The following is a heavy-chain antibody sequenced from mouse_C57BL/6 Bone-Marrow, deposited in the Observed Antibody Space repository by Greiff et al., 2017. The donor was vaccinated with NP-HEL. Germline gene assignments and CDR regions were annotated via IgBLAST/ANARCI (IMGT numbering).Heavy chain of an antibody. CDR1: GFTFSDYY. J-gene: IGHJ1*03. Sequence: EVKLMESEGGLVQPGSSMKLSCTASGFTFSDYYMAWVRQVPEKGLEWVANINYDGSSTYYLDSLKSRFIISRDNAKNILYLQMSSLKSEDTATYYCAREDILGDWYFDVWGTGTTVTVSS. D-gene: IGHD3-1*01. CDR3: AREDILGDWYFDV. CDR2: INYDGSST. V-gene: IGHV5-16*01.